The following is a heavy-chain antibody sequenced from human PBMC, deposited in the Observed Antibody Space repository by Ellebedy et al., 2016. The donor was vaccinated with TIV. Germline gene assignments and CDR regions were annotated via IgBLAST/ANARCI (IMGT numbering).Heavy chain of an antibody. CDR3: ARDPDQMATIRGYFDY. CDR1: GYTLTELS. J-gene: IGHJ4*02. D-gene: IGHD5-12*01. CDR2: FDPEDGET. Sequence: ASVKVSCKVSGYTLTELSMHWVRQAPGKGLEWMGGFDPEDGETIYAQKFQGRVTITRDTSASTAYMELSSLRSEDTAVYYCARDPDQMATIRGYFDYWGQGTLVTVSS. V-gene: IGHV1-24*01.